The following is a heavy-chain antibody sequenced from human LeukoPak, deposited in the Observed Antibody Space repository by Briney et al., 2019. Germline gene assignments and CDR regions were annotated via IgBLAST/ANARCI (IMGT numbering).Heavy chain of an antibody. J-gene: IGHJ4*02. V-gene: IGHV4-34*01. Sequence: SETLSLTCAVYGGSFSGYYWSWIRQPPGKGLEWIGEINNSGSTNYNPSLKSRVTISVDTSKNQFSLKLSSMTAADTAVYYCARRPPRDRYYDSSGSLDYWGQGTLVTVSS. CDR3: ARRPPRDRYYDSSGSLDY. D-gene: IGHD3-22*01. CDR1: GGSFSGYY. CDR2: INNSGST.